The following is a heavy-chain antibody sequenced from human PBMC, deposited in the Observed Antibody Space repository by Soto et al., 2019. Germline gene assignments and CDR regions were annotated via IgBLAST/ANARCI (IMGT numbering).Heavy chain of an antibody. CDR2: VYYTAST. Sequence: QVHLQESGPGQVNPSETLSLICTVSGGSVNSDNFYWSWIRQPPGRGLAWIGYVYYTASTNYNTSLKSRVTISIDTSRNQFSLKLSSVAAADTAVYYCAREFSKSPEAFDSWGQGSLVTVSS. V-gene: IGHV4-61*01. J-gene: IGHJ4*02. CDR3: AREFSKSPEAFDS. D-gene: IGHD3-3*02. CDR1: GGSVNSDNFY.